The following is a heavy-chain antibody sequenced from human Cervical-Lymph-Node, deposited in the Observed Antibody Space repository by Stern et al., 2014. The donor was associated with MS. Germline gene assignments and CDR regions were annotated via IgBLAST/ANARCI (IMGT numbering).Heavy chain of an antibody. CDR1: GFTFSRYA. V-gene: IGHV3-23*04. CDR2: ISGSGGGT. CDR3: ANNIVATQDFDY. Sequence: EVQLVESGGGLVQPGGSLRLSCAASGFTFSRYAMSWVRQAPGKGLEWVSAISGSGGGTYYADSVKGRYTISRDNSKNTLYLQMNSLRAEDTAVYYCANNIVATQDFDYWGQGTLVTVSS. J-gene: IGHJ4*02. D-gene: IGHD5-12*01.